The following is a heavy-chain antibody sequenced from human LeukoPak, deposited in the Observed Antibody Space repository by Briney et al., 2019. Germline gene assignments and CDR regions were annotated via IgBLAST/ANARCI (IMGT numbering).Heavy chain of an antibody. CDR3: ARALVVRGYHYFDY. CDR2: ISAYNGNT. CDR1: GYTFTSYG. V-gene: IGHV1-18*01. D-gene: IGHD3-10*01. Sequence: ASVSVSFKASGYTFTSYGISWVRQAPGQGLEWMGWISAYNGNTDYAQKLQGRVTMTTDTSTSTAYMELRSLRSDDTAVYYCARALVVRGYHYFDYWGQGTLVTVSS. J-gene: IGHJ4*02.